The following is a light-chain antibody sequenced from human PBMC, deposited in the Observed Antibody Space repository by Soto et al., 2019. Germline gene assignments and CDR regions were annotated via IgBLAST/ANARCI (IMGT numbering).Light chain of an antibody. V-gene: IGLV2-8*01. CDR2: KIN. Sequence: QSALTQPPSASGSPGQSVTISCTGTSSDVGAYDYVSWYQQHPGKAPKLMIYKINKRPSGVPDRFSGSKSGNTASLTVSGLQAEDEADYYCSSFAGSNNFPYVFGTGTKVTVL. J-gene: IGLJ1*01. CDR1: SSDVGAYDY. CDR3: SSFAGSNNFPYV.